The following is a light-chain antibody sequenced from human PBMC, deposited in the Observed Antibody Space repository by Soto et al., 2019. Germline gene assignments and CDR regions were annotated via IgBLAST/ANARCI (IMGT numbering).Light chain of an antibody. J-gene: IGLJ1*01. CDR3: AAWDDSMNGYV. V-gene: IGLV1-44*01. CDR2: SSN. Sequence: QSVLTQTPSASGTPGQRVTVSCSGSSSNIGSNTVNWYQQLPGTAPKLLIYSSNQRPSGVPDRFSGSKSGTSASLAISGLQSEDEADYYCAAWDDSMNGYVFGNGTKVTVL. CDR1: SSNIGSNT.